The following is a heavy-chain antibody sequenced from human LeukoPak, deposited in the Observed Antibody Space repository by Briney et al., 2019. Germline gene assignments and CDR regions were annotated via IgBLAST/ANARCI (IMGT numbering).Heavy chain of an antibody. V-gene: IGHV1-2*02. CDR2: INPNSGDT. Sequence: GASVKVSCKASGYTFTGYYMHWVRQAPGQGLEWMGWINPNSGDTNYAQKFQGRVTMTRDTSISTAYMELSRLRSDDTAVYYCARGDYYGSPKVVAAWGQGTLVTVSS. CDR1: GYTFTGYY. CDR3: ARGDYYGSPKVVAA. D-gene: IGHD3-10*01. J-gene: IGHJ5*02.